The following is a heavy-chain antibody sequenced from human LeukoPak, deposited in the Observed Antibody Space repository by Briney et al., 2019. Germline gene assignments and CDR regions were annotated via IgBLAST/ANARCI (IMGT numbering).Heavy chain of an antibody. V-gene: IGHV3-30-3*01. CDR3: ASIGSGWATDY. J-gene: IGHJ4*02. Sequence: GSLRLSCAASGFTFSSYAMSWVRQAPGKGLEWVAVISYDGSNKYYADSVKGRFTISRDNSKNTLYLQMNSLRAEDTAVYYYASIGSGWATDYWGQGTLVAVSS. CDR1: GFTFSSYA. D-gene: IGHD6-19*01. CDR2: ISYDGSNK.